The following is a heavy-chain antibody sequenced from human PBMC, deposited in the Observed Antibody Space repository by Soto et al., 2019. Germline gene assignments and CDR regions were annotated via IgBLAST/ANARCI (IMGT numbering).Heavy chain of an antibody. CDR3: AKEKISTSCCNWFDP. Sequence: PGGSLRLSCAASGFTFSNFAMYWVRQAPGKGLEWVAVILYDGSNQYYADSVKGRFTISRDNSKNTLYLQRSRLRAEDTAVYYCAKEKISTSCCNWFDPWGQGTLVTVSS. J-gene: IGHJ5*02. V-gene: IGHV3-30*18. CDR1: GFTFSNFA. D-gene: IGHD2-2*01. CDR2: ILYDGSNQ.